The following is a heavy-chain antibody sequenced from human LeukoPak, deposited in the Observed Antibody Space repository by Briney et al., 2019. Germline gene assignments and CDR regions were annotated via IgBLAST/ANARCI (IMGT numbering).Heavy chain of an antibody. CDR3: ARESRFDLDY. V-gene: IGHV3-7*01. CDR2: IQQDGSDK. D-gene: IGHD3-10*01. Sequence: GGSLRLSCAASGFTFSSYWMSWVRQAPGKGLEWVANIQQDGSDKYYVDSLKGRFTISRDNAKNSLFLQMNGLRVEDTAVYYCARESRFDLDYWGQGTLVTVSS. J-gene: IGHJ4*02. CDR1: GFTFSSYW.